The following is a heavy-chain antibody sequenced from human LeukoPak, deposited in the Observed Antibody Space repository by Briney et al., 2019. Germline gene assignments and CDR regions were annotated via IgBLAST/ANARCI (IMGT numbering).Heavy chain of an antibody. J-gene: IGHJ4*02. Sequence: GGSLRLSCAASGFTFISYWMNWVRQAPGKGLEWVANIKQDGSESHFVDSVKGRFTISRDNAKNSLYMQMNSLRVEDTAVYYCARNWSPYDYWGQGTLVTVSS. CDR3: ARNWSPYDY. CDR2: IKQDGSES. V-gene: IGHV3-7*01. CDR1: GFTFISYW.